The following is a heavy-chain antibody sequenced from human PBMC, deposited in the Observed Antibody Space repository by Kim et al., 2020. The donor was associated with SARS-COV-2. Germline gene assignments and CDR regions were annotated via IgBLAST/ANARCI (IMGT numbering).Heavy chain of an antibody. CDR3: AKSSPISLGATVYYFDY. Sequence: GSLRLSCAASGFTFSSYAMSWVRQAPGKGLEWVSAISGSGGSTYYADSVKGRFTISRDNSKNTLYLQMNSLRAEDTAVYYCAKSSPISLGATVYYFDYWGQGTLVTVSS. CDR2: ISGSGGST. CDR1: GFTFSSYA. J-gene: IGHJ4*02. V-gene: IGHV3-23*01. D-gene: IGHD1-26*01.